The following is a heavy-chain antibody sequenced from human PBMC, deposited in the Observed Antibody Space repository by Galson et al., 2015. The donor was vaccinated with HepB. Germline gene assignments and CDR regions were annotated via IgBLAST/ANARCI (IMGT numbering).Heavy chain of an antibody. Sequence: SLRLSCAASGFFFDNFGMHWVRQAPGKGLEWVAGITYDGSDKYYADSVKGRFTISRDNAKNSLYLQMNSLRDEDTAVYYCARVGRWEPTDYWGQGTLVTVSS. D-gene: IGHD1-26*01. CDR1: GFFFDNFG. V-gene: IGHV3-30*03. CDR2: ITYDGSDK. CDR3: ARVGRWEPTDY. J-gene: IGHJ4*02.